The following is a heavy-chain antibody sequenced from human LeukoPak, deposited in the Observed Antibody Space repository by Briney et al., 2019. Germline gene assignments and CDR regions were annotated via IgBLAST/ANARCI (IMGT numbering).Heavy chain of an antibody. CDR3: ATMTTLFYYYYGMDV. J-gene: IGHJ6*02. D-gene: IGHD4-17*01. CDR1: GYTLTELS. V-gene: IGHV1-24*01. Sequence: ASVKVSCKVSGYTLTELSMHWVRQAPGKGLEWMGGFDPEDGETIYAQKFQGRVTMTEDTSTDTAHMELSSLGSEDTAVYYCATMTTLFYYYYGMDVWGQGTTVTVSS. CDR2: FDPEDGET.